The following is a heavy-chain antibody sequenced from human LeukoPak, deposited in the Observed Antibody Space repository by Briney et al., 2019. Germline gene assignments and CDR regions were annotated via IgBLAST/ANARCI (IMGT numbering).Heavy chain of an antibody. CDR2: IRSKADGGTP. CDR1: GFSFTYAW. CDR3: TTDVAGYCSSTTCSDVGYNLAY. J-gene: IGHJ4*02. Sequence: PGGSLRLSCAASGFSFTYAWMSWVRQAPGKGLEWVGRIRSKADGGTPEYPAPVEGRFTVSRDDSKNTVYLQMNSLKSEDTAVYYCTTDVAGYCSSTTCSDVGYNLAYWGQGTLVTVSS. V-gene: IGHV3-15*01. D-gene: IGHD2-2*01.